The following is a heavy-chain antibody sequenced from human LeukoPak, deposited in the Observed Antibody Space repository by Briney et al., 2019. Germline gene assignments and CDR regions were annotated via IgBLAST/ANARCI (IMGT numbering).Heavy chain of an antibody. CDR2: IYYSGST. CDR3: ARVSWFPGTSYYYMDV. J-gene: IGHJ6*03. V-gene: IGHV4-39*07. D-gene: IGHD1-1*01. Sequence: PSETLSLTCTVSVGSISSSSYYWGWIRQPPGKGLEWIGSIYYSGSTYYNPSLKSRVTISVDTSKNQFSLNLTSVTAADSAVYYCARVSWFPGTSYYYMDVWGKGTTVTVSS. CDR1: VGSISSSSYY.